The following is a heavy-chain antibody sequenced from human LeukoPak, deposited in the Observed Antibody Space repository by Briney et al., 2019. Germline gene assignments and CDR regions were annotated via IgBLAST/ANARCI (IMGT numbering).Heavy chain of an antibody. CDR2: IIPIFGAA. Sequence: ASVKVSCKASGGTFVSYAISWVRQAPGQGLEWMGGIIPIFGAANYAQKFQGRVTITADESTSTAHMELSSLRSEDTAVYYCARDPTYYYDSRGDRFDYWGQGTLVTVSS. J-gene: IGHJ4*02. D-gene: IGHD3-22*01. V-gene: IGHV1-69*13. CDR1: GGTFVSYA. CDR3: ARDPTYYYDSRGDRFDY.